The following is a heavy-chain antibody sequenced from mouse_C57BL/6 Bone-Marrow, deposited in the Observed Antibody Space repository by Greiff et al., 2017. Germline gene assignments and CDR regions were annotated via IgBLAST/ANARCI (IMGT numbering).Heavy chain of an antibody. CDR1: GYTFTEYT. CDR3: SRRSLWLRHSFDY. J-gene: IGHJ2*01. Sequence: LVESGAELAKPAASVMLSCKASGYTFTEYTIHWVKQRSGQGLEGIGWFYPGSGSIKYNEKFKDKATLHADKSSSTVYKELSRLTSEDSAVYFWSRRSLWLRHSFDYWGQGDTLTVST. V-gene: IGHV1-62-2*01. CDR2: FYPGSGSI. D-gene: IGHD2-2*01.